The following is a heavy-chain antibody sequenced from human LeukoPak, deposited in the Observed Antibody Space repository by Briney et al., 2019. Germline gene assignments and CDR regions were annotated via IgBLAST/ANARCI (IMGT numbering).Heavy chain of an antibody. D-gene: IGHD3-10*01. CDR2: IYTSGST. CDR3: ARDWFGELYGYYYYGMDV. CDR1: GGSISSGAYY. V-gene: IGHV4-61*02. J-gene: IGHJ6*02. Sequence: PSETLSLTCTVSGGSISSGAYYWSWIRQPAGKGLEWIGRIYTSGSTNYNPSLKSRVTMSVDTSKNQFSLKLSSVTAADTAVYYCARDWFGELYGYYYYGMDVWGQGTTVTVSS.